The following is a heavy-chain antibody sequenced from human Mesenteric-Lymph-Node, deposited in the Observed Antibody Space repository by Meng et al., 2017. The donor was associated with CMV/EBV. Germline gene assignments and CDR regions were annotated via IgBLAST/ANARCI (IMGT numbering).Heavy chain of an antibody. J-gene: IGHJ3*01. V-gene: IGHV3-30*02. Sequence: GGSLRLSCAASGFTFSIYGMHWVRQAPAKGLEWVAFTRSDGSDKYYGDSVKGRFTISRDNSKNTLYLQMNSLRAEDMAVYYCATNGGRKLGNSWYADVFDVWGQGTMVTVSS. D-gene: IGHD6-13*01. CDR2: TRSDGSDK. CDR3: ATNGGRKLGNSWYADVFDV. CDR1: GFTFSIYG.